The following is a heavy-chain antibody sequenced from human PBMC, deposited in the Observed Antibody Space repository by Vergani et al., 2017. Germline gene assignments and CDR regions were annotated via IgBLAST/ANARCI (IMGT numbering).Heavy chain of an antibody. D-gene: IGHD2-2*01. V-gene: IGHV3-21*01. J-gene: IGHJ6*02. Sequence: EVQLLESGGGLVQPGGSLRLSCAASGFTFSSYSMNWVRQAPGKGLEWVSSISSSSSYIYYADSVKGRFTISRDNAKNSLYLQMNSLRAEDTAVYYCHLPSSYYYGMDVWGQGTTVTVSS. CDR3: HLPSSYYYGMDV. CDR2: ISSSSSYI. CDR1: GFTFSSYS.